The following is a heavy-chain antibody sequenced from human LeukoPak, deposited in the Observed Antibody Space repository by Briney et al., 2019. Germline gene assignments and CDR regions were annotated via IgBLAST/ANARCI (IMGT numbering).Heavy chain of an antibody. Sequence: GGSLRLSCAAAGVTFSSYWMHSLRQAPGNPPPPPSRINSDRSSTSYADSVKGRFTISRDNAKNTLYLQMNSLRAEDTAVYYCARHGGGRGYSGYARATYYYYMDVWGKGTTVTVSS. CDR2: INSDRSST. CDR1: GVTFSSYW. J-gene: IGHJ6*03. V-gene: IGHV3-74*01. CDR3: ARHGGGRGYSGYARATYYYYMDV. D-gene: IGHD5-12*01.